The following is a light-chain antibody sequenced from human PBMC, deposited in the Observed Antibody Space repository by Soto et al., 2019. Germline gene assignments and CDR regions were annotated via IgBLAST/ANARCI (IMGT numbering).Light chain of an antibody. V-gene: IGKV3-20*01. Sequence: EIVLTQSPGTLSLSPGERATLSCRASQSITSSCLAWCQQKPGQAPRLLIYGASSRSTGIPERFSGSGSGTDFTLTISRLEPEDFAVYYCQQCGSSITFGQGTRLDI. CDR3: QQCGSSIT. J-gene: IGKJ5*01. CDR2: GAS. CDR1: QSITSSC.